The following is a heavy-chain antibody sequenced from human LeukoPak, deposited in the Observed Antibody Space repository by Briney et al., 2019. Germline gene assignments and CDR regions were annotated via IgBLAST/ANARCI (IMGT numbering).Heavy chain of an antibody. CDR1: PFSFSTHA. J-gene: IGHJ4*02. Sequence: GGSLRLSCAASPFSFSTHAMSWVRQAPGKGLEWVSSISGSGSRTYYADSVEGRFTISRDNSKNTVYLQMNSLRAEDTAVYYCAKDKAPYCGGDCPRYFDSWGQGTRVTVSS. CDR2: ISGSGSRT. D-gene: IGHD2-21*01. V-gene: IGHV3-23*01. CDR3: AKDKAPYCGGDCPRYFDS.